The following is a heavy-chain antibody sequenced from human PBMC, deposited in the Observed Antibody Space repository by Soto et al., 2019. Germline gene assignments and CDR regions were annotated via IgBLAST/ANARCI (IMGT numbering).Heavy chain of an antibody. D-gene: IGHD3-22*01. V-gene: IGHV3-74*01. Sequence: GGSLRLSCAASGFTFSSYWMHWVRQAPGKGLVWVSRINSDGSSTSYADSVKGRFTISRDNAKNTLYLQMNSLRAEDTAVYYCARDWGYYDSSGYYYGPTLDYWGQGTLVTVSS. CDR2: INSDGSST. CDR1: GFTFSSYW. J-gene: IGHJ4*02. CDR3: ARDWGYYDSSGYYYGPTLDY.